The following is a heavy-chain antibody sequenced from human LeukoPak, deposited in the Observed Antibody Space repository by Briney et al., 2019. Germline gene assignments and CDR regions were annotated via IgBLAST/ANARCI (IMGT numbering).Heavy chain of an antibody. CDR2: INPSGGST. CDR3: ARASDYVWGSHPNWFDP. J-gene: IGHJ5*02. CDR1: GYTFTGYY. D-gene: IGHD3-16*01. Sequence: GASVKVSCKASGYTFTGYYMHWVRQAPGQGLEWMGIINPSGGSTSYAQKFQGRVTMTRDMSTSTVYMELSSLRSEDTAVYYCARASDYVWGSHPNWFDPWGQGTLVTVSS. V-gene: IGHV1-46*01.